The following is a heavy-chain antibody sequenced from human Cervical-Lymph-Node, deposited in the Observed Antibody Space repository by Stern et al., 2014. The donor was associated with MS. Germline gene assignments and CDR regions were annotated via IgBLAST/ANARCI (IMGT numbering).Heavy chain of an antibody. CDR2: ISPYNGNT. D-gene: IGHD6-13*01. Sequence: VQLVESGAEVKKPGASVKVSCKASGYTFTDYGVNWVRQAPGQGLEWMGWISPYNGNTDYRQNLRGRVTLTTDSSTSTAYMELRSLRSGDTAVYYCAREGSGSGLDSWGQGTLITVSS. J-gene: IGHJ4*02. CDR3: AREGSGSGLDS. CDR1: GYTFTDYG. V-gene: IGHV1-18*01.